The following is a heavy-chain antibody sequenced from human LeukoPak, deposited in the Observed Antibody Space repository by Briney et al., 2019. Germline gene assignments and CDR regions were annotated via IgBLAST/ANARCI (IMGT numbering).Heavy chain of an antibody. CDR3: ARANGMDV. CDR1: GFTFSSYS. Sequence: GGSLRLSCTASGFTFSSYSMNWVRQAPGKGLEWVSYISSSSTIYYADSVKGRFTISRDNAKNSLYLQMSSLRDEDTAVYYCARANGMDVWGQGTTVTVSS. J-gene: IGHJ6*02. CDR2: ISSSSTI. V-gene: IGHV3-48*02.